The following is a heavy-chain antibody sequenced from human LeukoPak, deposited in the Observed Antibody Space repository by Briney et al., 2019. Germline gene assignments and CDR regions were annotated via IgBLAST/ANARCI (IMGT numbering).Heavy chain of an antibody. J-gene: IGHJ5*02. D-gene: IGHD3-10*01. CDR3: VKPYYFSSGSLT. Sequence: GGSLRLSCDASGFTFTTYWMTWVRQAPGKGLEWVATIKQDGSEKYYMDSMKGRFIISRDNAKNSLHLHMNSLRAKDTDVYYSVKPYYFSSGSLTWGQGTLVTVSS. CDR1: GFTFTTYW. CDR2: IKQDGSEK. V-gene: IGHV3-7*01.